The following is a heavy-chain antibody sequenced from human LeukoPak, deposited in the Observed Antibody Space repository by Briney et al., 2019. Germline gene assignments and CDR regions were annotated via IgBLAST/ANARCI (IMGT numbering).Heavy chain of an antibody. D-gene: IGHD3-22*01. Sequence: QPSETLSPTCTVSGASISSWYWSWIRQPPGKGLEWIGYIYGSGNTYYNPSLKSRVTISIDRSKSHFSLKLTSVTAADTAVYYCSRQESSGPPYYYSMDVWGKGTTVTVSS. J-gene: IGHJ6*03. CDR3: SRQESSGPPYYYSMDV. V-gene: IGHV4-59*08. CDR1: GASISSWY. CDR2: IYGSGNT.